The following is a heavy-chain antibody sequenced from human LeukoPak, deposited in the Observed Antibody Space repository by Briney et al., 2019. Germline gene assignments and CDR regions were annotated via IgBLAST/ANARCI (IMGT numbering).Heavy chain of an antibody. CDR1: GGSISSSSYY. CDR2: IYYSGST. Sequence: SETLSLTCTVSGGSISSSSYYWGWIRQPPGKGLEWIGYIYYSGSTYYNPSLKSRVTISVDTSKNQFSLKLSSVTAADTAVYYCARVMVNGYSYGYFDYWGQGTLVTVSS. D-gene: IGHD5-18*01. J-gene: IGHJ4*02. CDR3: ARVMVNGYSYGYFDY. V-gene: IGHV4-39*07.